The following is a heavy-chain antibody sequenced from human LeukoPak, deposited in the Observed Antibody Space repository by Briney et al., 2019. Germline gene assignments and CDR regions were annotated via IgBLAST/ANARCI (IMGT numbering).Heavy chain of an antibody. CDR3: ARLSRGDILTGYYPGYFDY. Sequence: SETLSLTCTVSGGSISSYYWSWVRQPPGKGLEWIGYIYYSGSTNYNPSLKSRVTISVDTSKNQFSLKLSSVTAADTAVYYCARLSRGDILTGYYPGYFDYWGQGTLVTVSS. CDR1: GGSISSYY. CDR2: IYYSGST. J-gene: IGHJ4*02. V-gene: IGHV4-59*08. D-gene: IGHD3-9*01.